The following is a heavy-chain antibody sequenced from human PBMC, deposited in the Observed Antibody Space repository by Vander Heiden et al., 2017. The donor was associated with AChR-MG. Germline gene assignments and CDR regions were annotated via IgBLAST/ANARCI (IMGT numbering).Heavy chain of an antibody. D-gene: IGHD1-26*01. CDR2: IVVGSGNT. CDR1: GFTFTSSA. Sequence: QMQLVQSGPEVKKPGTSVKVSCKASGFTFTSSAVQWVRQARGQRLEWIGWIVVGSGNTNYAQKFQERVTITRDMSTSTAYMELSSLRSEDTAVYYCAADQLYELSGSYYDYYYYGMDVWGQGTTVTVSS. J-gene: IGHJ6*02. CDR3: AADQLYELSGSYYDYYYYGMDV. V-gene: IGHV1-58*01.